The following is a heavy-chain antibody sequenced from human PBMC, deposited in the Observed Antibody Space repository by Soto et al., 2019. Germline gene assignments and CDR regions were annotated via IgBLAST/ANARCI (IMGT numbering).Heavy chain of an antibody. CDR3: ARGMTTVTTLDY. J-gene: IGHJ4*02. D-gene: IGHD4-4*01. V-gene: IGHV4-61*08. Sequence: SETLSLTCTVSGGSISSGGYYLSWIRQPPGKRLEWIGYIDYYGSTNYNPSLKSRVTISVDTSKKQFSLNLGSVTAADTAVYYCARGMTTVTTLDYWGQGTLVTVSS. CDR2: IDYYGST. CDR1: GGSISSGGYY.